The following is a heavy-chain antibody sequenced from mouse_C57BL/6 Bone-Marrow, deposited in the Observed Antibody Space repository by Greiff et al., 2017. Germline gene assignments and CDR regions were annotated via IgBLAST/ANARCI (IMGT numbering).Heavy chain of an antibody. D-gene: IGHD1-1*01. J-gene: IGHJ4*01. Sequence: VQLQQSGAELVRPGTSVKVSCKASGYAFTNYLIEWVKQRPGQGLEWIGVINPGSGGTNYNEKFKGKATLTADKSSSTAYMQLSSLTSEDSAVYFCARAGNPGSSHYAMDYWGQGTSVTVSS. CDR3: ARAGNPGSSHYAMDY. CDR1: GYAFTNYL. V-gene: IGHV1-54*01. CDR2: INPGSGGT.